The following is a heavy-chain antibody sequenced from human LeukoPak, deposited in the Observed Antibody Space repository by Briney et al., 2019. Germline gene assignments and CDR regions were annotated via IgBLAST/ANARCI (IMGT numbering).Heavy chain of an antibody. CDR3: TTLGYHLDS. V-gene: IGHV3-48*03. CDR2: FAGSDTTK. CDR1: GFDFGAYE. J-gene: IGHJ4*02. Sequence: GGSLRLSCAASGFDFGAYEMNWVRQAPGKGLEWVAYFAGSDTTKYYADSVRRRFTISSDNAKNSLYLQMNSLRAEDTALYYCTTLGYHLDSWGQGTLVTVSS. D-gene: IGHD3-22*01.